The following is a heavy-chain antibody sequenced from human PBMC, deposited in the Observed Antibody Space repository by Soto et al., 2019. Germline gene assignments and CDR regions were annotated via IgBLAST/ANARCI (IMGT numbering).Heavy chain of an antibody. CDR1: GFSLSTSGMR. J-gene: IGHJ4*02. V-gene: IGHV2-70*04. Sequence: GSGPTLVNPTQTLTLTCTFSGFSLSTSGMRVSWIRQPPGKALEWLARIDWDDDKFYNTSLKTRLTISKDSSKNQVVLTMTNMDPVDTATYYCARMFHCSGGTCPFDYWGPGAMVTVYS. D-gene: IGHD2-15*01. CDR3: ARMFHCSGGTCPFDY. CDR2: IDWDDDK.